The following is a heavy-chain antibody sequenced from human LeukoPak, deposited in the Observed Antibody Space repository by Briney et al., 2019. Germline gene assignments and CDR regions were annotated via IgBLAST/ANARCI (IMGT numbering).Heavy chain of an antibody. CDR3: ARDRDRYNWISDY. Sequence: GGSLRLSCAASGFTFSSYGMSWVRQAPGKGLEWVAVISYDGSNKYYADSVKGRFTISRDNSKNTLYLQMNSLRAEDTAVYYCARDRDRYNWISDYWGQGTLVTVSS. CDR2: ISYDGSNK. J-gene: IGHJ4*02. V-gene: IGHV3-30*03. CDR1: GFTFSSYG. D-gene: IGHD1-20*01.